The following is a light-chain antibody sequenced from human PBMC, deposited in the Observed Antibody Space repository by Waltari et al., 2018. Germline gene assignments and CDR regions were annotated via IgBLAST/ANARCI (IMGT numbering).Light chain of an antibody. CDR3: SSYTSSTTWV. J-gene: IGLJ3*02. Sequence: SALTQPASAPGSPGQSLTTPCTVTRSDVGRSNYFYWYQQHPGKAPKLIIYDVSNRPSGVSYRFSGSKSGNTASLTISGLQAEDEADYYCSSYTSSTTWVFGGGTKLTVL. CDR1: RSDVGRSNY. CDR2: DVS. V-gene: IGLV2-14*03.